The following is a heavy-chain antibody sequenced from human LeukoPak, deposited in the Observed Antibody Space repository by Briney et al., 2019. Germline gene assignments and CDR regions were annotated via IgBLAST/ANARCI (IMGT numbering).Heavy chain of an antibody. J-gene: IGHJ4*02. CDR1: GGSISSPY. V-gene: IGHV4-59*11. CDR2: ISYSGST. D-gene: IGHD6-19*01. CDR3: RYSSGWYQVDY. Sequence: PSGTLSLTCTVPGGSISSPYWSWIRQPPGKGLEWIGHISYSGSTDYNPSLKSRVTISVDMSKTQFSLELRSVTAADTAVYYCRYSSGWYQVDYWGQGTLVTVSS.